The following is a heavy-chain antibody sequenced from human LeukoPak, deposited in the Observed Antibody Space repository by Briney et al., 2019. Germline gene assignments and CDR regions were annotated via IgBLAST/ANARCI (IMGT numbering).Heavy chain of an antibody. CDR3: ARAFPEYYDILTGYAGFDY. J-gene: IGHJ4*02. Sequence: PGGSLGLSCAASGFTFSSYSMNWVRQAPGKGLEWVSYISSSSSTIYYADSVKGRFTISRDNAKNSLYLQMNSLRAEDTAVYYCARAFPEYYDILTGYAGFDYWGQGTLVTVSS. V-gene: IGHV3-48*01. CDR2: ISSSSSTI. D-gene: IGHD3-9*01. CDR1: GFTFSSYS.